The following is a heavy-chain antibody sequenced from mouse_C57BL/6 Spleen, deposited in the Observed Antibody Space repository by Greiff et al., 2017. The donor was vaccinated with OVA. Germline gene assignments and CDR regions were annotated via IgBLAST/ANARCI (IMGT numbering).Heavy chain of an antibody. CDR3: ARVITTGSYYFDY. CDR2: IWTGGGT. J-gene: IGHJ2*01. D-gene: IGHD2-4*01. Sequence: VQLQESGPGLVAPSQSLSITCTVSGFSLTSYAISWVRQPPGKGLEWLGVIWTGGGTNYNSPLKSRLSISKDNSKSQVFLKMNSLQTDDTARDYCARVITTGSYYFDYWGQGTTLTVSS. CDR1: GFSLTSYA. V-gene: IGHV2-9-1*01.